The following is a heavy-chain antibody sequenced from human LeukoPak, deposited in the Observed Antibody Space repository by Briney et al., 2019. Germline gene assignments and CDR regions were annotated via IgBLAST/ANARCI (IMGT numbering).Heavy chain of an antibody. Sequence: PGGSLRLSCAASGFTFSSYNMNWVRQAPGKGPEWVSSITSSSSYIYYADSVKGRFTISGDNAKNSLYLQMDSLRVEDTAVYYCARDPYSGSYGPYYYYYMDVWGEGTTVTISS. CDR2: ITSSSSYI. D-gene: IGHD1-26*01. J-gene: IGHJ6*03. V-gene: IGHV3-21*06. CDR1: GFTFSSYN. CDR3: ARDPYSGSYGPYYYYYMDV.